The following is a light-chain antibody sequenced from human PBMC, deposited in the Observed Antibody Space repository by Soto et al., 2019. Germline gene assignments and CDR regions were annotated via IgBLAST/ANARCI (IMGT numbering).Light chain of an antibody. Sequence: DIQITQSPSTLSASVGDRVTITCRASQSISSWLAWYQQKPGKAPKLLIYDASTLERGVPSRFSGTGSGTEFTLTISSLQPDDFATYYCQQYYRSSITFGQGTRLEI. J-gene: IGKJ5*01. CDR1: QSISSW. V-gene: IGKV1-5*01. CDR2: DAS. CDR3: QQYYRSSIT.